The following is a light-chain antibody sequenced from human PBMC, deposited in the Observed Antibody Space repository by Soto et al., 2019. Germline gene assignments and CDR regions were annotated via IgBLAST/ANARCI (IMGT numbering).Light chain of an antibody. CDR2: EVT. Sequence: QSALTQPASVSGSPGQSITISCTGTSSDVGGFNYVSWYQQHPGKAPKLMIYEVTNRTSGVSIRFSGSKSGNTASLTISGLQADDEADYYCSSYTTSSTWVFGGGTKLTVL. CDR1: SSDVGGFNY. V-gene: IGLV2-14*01. J-gene: IGLJ3*02. CDR3: SSYTTSSTWV.